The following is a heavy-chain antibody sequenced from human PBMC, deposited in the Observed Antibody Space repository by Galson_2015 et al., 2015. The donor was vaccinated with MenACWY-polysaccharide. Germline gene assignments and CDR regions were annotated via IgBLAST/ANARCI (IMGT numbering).Heavy chain of an antibody. V-gene: IGHV3-66*01. Sequence: SLRLSCAASAFTVSSNHMSWVRQAPGKGLERVSVIYSGGSTYYADSVKGRFTISRDNSKNTLYLQMNSLRAEDTALYYCARLAVDNYFDYWGQGTLVAVSS. CDR2: IYSGGST. CDR3: ARLAVDNYFDY. D-gene: IGHD6-19*01. CDR1: AFTVSSNH. J-gene: IGHJ4*02.